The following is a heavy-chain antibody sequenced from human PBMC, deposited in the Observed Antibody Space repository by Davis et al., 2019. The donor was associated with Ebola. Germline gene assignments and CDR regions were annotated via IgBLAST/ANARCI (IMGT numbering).Heavy chain of an antibody. CDR2: INHSGST. CDR3: ARVNVLRFLEWLHGDWFDP. V-gene: IGHV4-34*01. Sequence: SETLSLTCAVYGESFSGYYWNWIRQPPGKGLEWIGEINHSGSTNYNPSLKSRVTISVDTSKNQFSLKLTSVTAADTAVYYCARVNVLRFLEWLHGDWFDPWGQGTLVTVSS. J-gene: IGHJ5*02. D-gene: IGHD3-3*01. CDR1: GESFSGYY.